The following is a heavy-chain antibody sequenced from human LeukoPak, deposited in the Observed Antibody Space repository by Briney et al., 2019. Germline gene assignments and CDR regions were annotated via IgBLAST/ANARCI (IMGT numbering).Heavy chain of an antibody. CDR2: INHSGST. CDR3: ARAPMSRVVVPAAISRPYYYYGMDV. Sequence: PSETLSLTCAVYGGSFSGYCWSWIRQPPGKGLEWIGEINHSGSTNYNPSLKSRVTISVDTSKNQFSLKLSSVTAADTAVYYCARAPMSRVVVPAAISRPYYYYGMDVWGKGTTVTVSS. CDR1: GGSFSGYC. D-gene: IGHD2-2*01. V-gene: IGHV4-34*01. J-gene: IGHJ6*04.